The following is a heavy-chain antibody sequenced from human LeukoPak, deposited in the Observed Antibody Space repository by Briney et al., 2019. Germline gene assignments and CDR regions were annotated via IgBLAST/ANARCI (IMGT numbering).Heavy chain of an antibody. V-gene: IGHV4-59*01. D-gene: IGHD6-6*01. CDR2: IYYSGST. CDR1: GGSISSYY. Sequence: SETLSLICTVSGGSISSYYWNWIRQPPGKGLEWIGYIYYSGSTNYNPSLKSRVTISVDTSKNQFSLKLSSVTAADTAVYYCARDTSWNWFDPWGQGTLVTVSS. CDR3: ARDTSWNWFDP. J-gene: IGHJ5*02.